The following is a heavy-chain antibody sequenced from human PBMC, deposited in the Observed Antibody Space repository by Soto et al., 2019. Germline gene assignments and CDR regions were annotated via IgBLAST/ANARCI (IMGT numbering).Heavy chain of an antibody. CDR3: ARTKAVTNTLRSRYFFDY. J-gene: IGHJ4*02. CDR1: GVSVSANTYY. D-gene: IGHD4-17*01. Sequence: ECLSPIWSVSGVSVSANTYYWSWRPRPPGKRLEWIGYVYYSGTTNYNPSLKSRVTISVDLSKSRFSLRLSSVTNADTALYYCARTKAVTNTLRSRYFFDYWGQGSPVTVYS. CDR2: VYYSGTT. V-gene: IGHV4-61*01.